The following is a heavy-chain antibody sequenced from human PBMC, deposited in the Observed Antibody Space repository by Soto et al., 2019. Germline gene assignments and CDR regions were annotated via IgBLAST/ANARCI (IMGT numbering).Heavy chain of an antibody. CDR2: ISGSGGST. Sequence: GGSLRLSCAASGFTFSSYAMSWVRQAPGKGLEWVSGISGSGGSTDYADSVKGRFTISRDNSKNTLYLQMNSLRVEDTAVYYCAKDTSVVPAAIVDYWGQGTMVTVSS. CDR3: AKDTSVVPAAIVDY. V-gene: IGHV3-23*01. CDR1: GFTFSSYA. D-gene: IGHD2-2*02. J-gene: IGHJ4*02.